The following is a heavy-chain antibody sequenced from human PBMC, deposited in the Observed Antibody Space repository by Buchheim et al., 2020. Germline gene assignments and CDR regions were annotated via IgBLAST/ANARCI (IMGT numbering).Heavy chain of an antibody. J-gene: IGHJ4*02. CDR1: GGSISSGGYY. V-gene: IGHV4-31*03. Sequence: QVQLQESGPGLVKPSQTLSLTCTVPGGSISSGGYYWSWIRHHPGKGREWIGYIYYSGSTYYNPSPKSRVTISVDTSKNQFSLKLSSVTAADTAVYYCARGKGDDDFWSGYQHMLDYWGQGTL. CDR3: ARGKGDDDFWSGYQHMLDY. CDR2: IYYSGST. D-gene: IGHD3-3*01.